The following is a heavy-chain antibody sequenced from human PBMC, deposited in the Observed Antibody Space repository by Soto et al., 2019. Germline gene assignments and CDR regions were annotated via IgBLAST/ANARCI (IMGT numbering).Heavy chain of an antibody. J-gene: IGHJ6*03. CDR2: INHSGST. CDR3: ARERYCSGGSCYKLYYYYYMDV. V-gene: IGHV4-34*01. D-gene: IGHD2-15*01. Sequence: SETLSLTCAVYGGSFSGYYWSWIRQPPGKGLEWIGEINHSGSTNYNPSLKSRVTISVDTSKNQFSLKLSSVTAADTALYYCARERYCSGGSCYKLYYYYYMDVWGKGTTVTVSS. CDR1: GGSFSGYY.